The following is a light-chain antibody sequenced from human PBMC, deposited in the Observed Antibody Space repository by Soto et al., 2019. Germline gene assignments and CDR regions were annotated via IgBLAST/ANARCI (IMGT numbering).Light chain of an antibody. CDR2: WAS. V-gene: IGKV4-1*01. J-gene: IGKJ4*01. CDR1: QSVLYSSNNKNY. Sequence: DIVLTQSRDSLAVSLGARATINCKSSQSVLYSSNNKNYLAWYQQKPGQPPKLLIYWASTRESGVPDRFSGSGSGTDFTLTISILQAEEVAVYYCQQYYSPPPTFGGGTKVEIK. CDR3: QQYYSPPPT.